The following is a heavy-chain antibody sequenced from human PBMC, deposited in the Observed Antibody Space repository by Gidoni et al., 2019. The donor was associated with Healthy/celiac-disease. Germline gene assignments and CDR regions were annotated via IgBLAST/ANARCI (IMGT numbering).Heavy chain of an antibody. CDR3: AKGGWGVRGVIDY. J-gene: IGHJ4*02. Sequence: EVQLLESGGGLVQPGVSLLLSCAASGFPFSSYAMSWVRQAPGKGLEWVSAISGSGGSTYYADSVKGRFTISRDNSKNTLYLQMNSLRAEDTAVYYCAKGGWGVRGVIDYWGQGTLVTVSS. CDR1: GFPFSSYA. V-gene: IGHV3-23*01. D-gene: IGHD3-10*01. CDR2: ISGSGGST.